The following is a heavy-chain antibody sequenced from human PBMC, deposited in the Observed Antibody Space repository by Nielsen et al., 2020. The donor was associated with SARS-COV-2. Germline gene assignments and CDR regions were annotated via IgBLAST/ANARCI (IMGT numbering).Heavy chain of an antibody. CDR1: GFTLSDYY. J-gene: IGHJ4*02. Sequence: GESLNISCVGSGFTLSDYYMSWVRQAPGKGLEWVSYITSSSTYTNYADSVKGRFTISRDNAKNSLSLQMHSLRAEDTAVYYCAREGRKLPLDYWGQGTLVTVSS. V-gene: IGHV3-11*05. CDR3: AREGRKLPLDY. D-gene: IGHD5-24*01. CDR2: ITSSSTYT.